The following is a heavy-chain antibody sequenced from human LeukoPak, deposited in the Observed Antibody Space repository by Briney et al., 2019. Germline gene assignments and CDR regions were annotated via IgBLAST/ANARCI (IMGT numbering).Heavy chain of an antibody. CDR1: GFTVSSNY. V-gene: IGHV3-66*01. Sequence: GGSLRLSCAASGFTVSSNYMSWVRQAPGKGLEWVSIIYSGGSTYYADSVKGRFTISRDNSKNTLYLQMNSLRAEDTAVYFCARASLVLHWGQGTLVTVSS. CDR3: ARASLVLH. J-gene: IGHJ4*02. CDR2: IYSGGST. D-gene: IGHD3-9*01.